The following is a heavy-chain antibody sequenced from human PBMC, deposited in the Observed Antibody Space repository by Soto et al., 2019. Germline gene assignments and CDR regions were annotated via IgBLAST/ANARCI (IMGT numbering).Heavy chain of an antibody. D-gene: IGHD3-3*01. J-gene: IGHJ5*02. CDR3: ARSSGGNFGIIIEGSNWFDP. CDR2: INPHGGST. Sequence: ASVKVSCKAPGDTFTSYYLNWVRQAPGQGLEWMGVINPHGGSTKYAQKFQGRVTTTRDTSRSTVYMELRSLRSDDTAIYYCARSSGGNFGIIIEGSNWFDPWGQGTLVTVSS. V-gene: IGHV1-46*01. CDR1: GDTFTSYY.